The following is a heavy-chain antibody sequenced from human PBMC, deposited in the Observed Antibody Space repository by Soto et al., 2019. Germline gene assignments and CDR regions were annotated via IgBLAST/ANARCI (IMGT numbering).Heavy chain of an antibody. CDR3: ARATYDSTYYLDY. J-gene: IGHJ4*02. D-gene: IGHD3-22*01. V-gene: IGHV4-30-4*01. Sequence: QVQLQESRPGLVKPSQTLSLTCTVSGASISGGDYYWTWIRQPPGKGLEWIGSIYYTGNTYSNPSLESRLSISVDPSNNQFALRLTSVTAPDTAIYYCARATYDSTYYLDYWGQGTLVTVSS. CDR2: IYYTGNT. CDR1: GASISGGDYY.